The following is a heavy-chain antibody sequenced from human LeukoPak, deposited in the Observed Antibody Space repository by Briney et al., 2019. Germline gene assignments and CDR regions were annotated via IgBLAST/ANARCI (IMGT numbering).Heavy chain of an antibody. CDR3: ARDLSGPNPLDY. CDR2: IHPNSGDT. Sequence: ASVKVSCKSSGYTFTGHYIHWVRQAPGQGLEWVGRIHPNSGDTIYAQKFQGRVTMTRDTSIHTAYMELGSLTSDDTAIYYCARDLSGPNPLDYWGQGTLVTVTS. CDR1: GYTFTGHY. J-gene: IGHJ4*02. V-gene: IGHV1-2*06.